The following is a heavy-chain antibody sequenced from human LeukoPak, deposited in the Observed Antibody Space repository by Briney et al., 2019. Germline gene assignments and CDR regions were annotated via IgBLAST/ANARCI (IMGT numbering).Heavy chain of an antibody. CDR3: ARDNGYSYGLKAFDI. D-gene: IGHD5-18*01. Sequence: GGSLRLSCAASGFTVSSNYMSWVRQAPGKGLEWVSVIYSGGSTYYADSVKGRFTISRDNSKNTLYLQMNSLRAEDTAVYYCARDNGYSYGLKAFDIWGQGTMVTVSS. CDR1: GFTVSSNY. CDR2: IYSGGST. V-gene: IGHV3-66*02. J-gene: IGHJ3*02.